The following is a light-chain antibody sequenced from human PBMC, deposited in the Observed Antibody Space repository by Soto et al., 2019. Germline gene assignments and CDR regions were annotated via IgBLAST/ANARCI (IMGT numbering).Light chain of an antibody. V-gene: IGLV2-23*02. J-gene: IGLJ1*01. CDR2: HVS. CDR1: SSNVGTYNV. Sequence: QSVLTQPASVSGSPGQSINISCTGTSSNVGTYNVVSWYQQHPGKAPKLVIYHVSKRPSGVPDRFSGSKSGNTASLTISGLQAEDEADYYCSSFAGGPYVFGTGTKVTVL. CDR3: SSFAGGPYV.